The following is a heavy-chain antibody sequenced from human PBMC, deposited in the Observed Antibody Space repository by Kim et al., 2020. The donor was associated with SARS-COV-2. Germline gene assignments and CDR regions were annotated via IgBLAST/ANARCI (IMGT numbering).Heavy chain of an antibody. CDR3: ARVVGAGSWGWFDP. J-gene: IGHJ5*02. V-gene: IGHV4-30-2*04. D-gene: IGHD3-10*01. Sequence: NNPSLKSPVTFSVDTSKNHFSLKMTSMTAADTAVYYCARVVGAGSWGWFDPWGQGTLVTVSS.